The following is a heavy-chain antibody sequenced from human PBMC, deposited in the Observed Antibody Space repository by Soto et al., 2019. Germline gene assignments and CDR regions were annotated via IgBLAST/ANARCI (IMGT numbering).Heavy chain of an antibody. J-gene: IGHJ4*02. Sequence: HPGGSLRLSCAASGFTFSSYWMHWVRQAPGKGLVWVSRIKSDGSSTNYADSVKGRFTISRDNAKNTLYLQMNSLRAEDTAVYYCVRTSLVVAAATREDYWGQGTLVTVSS. CDR3: VRTSLVVAAATREDY. CDR1: GFTFSSYW. CDR2: IKSDGSST. V-gene: IGHV3-74*01. D-gene: IGHD2-15*01.